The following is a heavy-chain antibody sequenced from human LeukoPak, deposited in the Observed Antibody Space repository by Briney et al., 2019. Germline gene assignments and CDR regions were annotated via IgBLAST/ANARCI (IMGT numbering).Heavy chain of an antibody. CDR2: ISSSSSYI. V-gene: IGHV3-21*01. J-gene: IGHJ4*02. Sequence: GGFLRLSCAASGFTFSSYSMNWVRQAPGKGLEWVSSISSSSSYIYYADSVKGRFTISRDNAKNSLYLQMNSLRAEDTAVYYCARYGRSYYGDYWGQGTLVTVSS. D-gene: IGHD1-26*01. CDR3: ARYGRSYYGDY. CDR1: GFTFSSYS.